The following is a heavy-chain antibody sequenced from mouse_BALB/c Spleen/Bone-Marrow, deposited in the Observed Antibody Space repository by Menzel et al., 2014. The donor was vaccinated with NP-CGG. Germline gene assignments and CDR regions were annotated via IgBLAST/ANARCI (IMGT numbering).Heavy chain of an antibody. Sequence: EVQLQESGGGLVKPGGSLKLSCAASGFTFSSYAMSWVRQTPEKRLEWVATISSGGSYTYYPDSVKRRFTISRDNAKNTLYLQMSSLRSEDTAMYYCASSYYDYDGYAMDYWGQGTSVTVSS. V-gene: IGHV5-9-3*01. CDR3: ASSYYDYDGYAMDY. D-gene: IGHD2-4*01. CDR2: ISSGGSYT. CDR1: GFTFSSYA. J-gene: IGHJ4*01.